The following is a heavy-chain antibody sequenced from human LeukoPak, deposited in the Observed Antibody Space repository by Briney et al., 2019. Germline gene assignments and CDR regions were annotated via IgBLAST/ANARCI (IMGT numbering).Heavy chain of an antibody. CDR3: ARPQRGYYHGMDV. CDR1: GGSISSSSYY. CDR2: IYYSGST. V-gene: IGHV4-39*01. Sequence: SETLSLTCTVSGGSISSSSYYWGWIRQPPGMGLEWIGSIYYSGSTYYNPSLKSRVTISVDTSKNQFSLKLSSVTAADTAVYYCARPQRGYYHGMDVWGRGTTVTVSS. J-gene: IGHJ6*02.